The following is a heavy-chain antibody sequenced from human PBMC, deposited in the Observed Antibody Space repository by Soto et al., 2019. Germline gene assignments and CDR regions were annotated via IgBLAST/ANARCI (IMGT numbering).Heavy chain of an antibody. CDR1: GFSLGTSGVG. V-gene: IGHV2-5*02. CDR2: IYWDDDK. CDR3: ARRGFAGAGFYLDY. J-gene: IGHJ4*02. D-gene: IGHD6-13*01. Sequence: SGPTLVNPTQALTLTCTFSGFSLGTSGVGVGWNRQPPGKALEWLALIYWDDDKRYSPSLRSRLTVTKDTSANQVVLTMTNMDPVDTATYYCARRGFAGAGFYLDYWGQGTLVTVSS.